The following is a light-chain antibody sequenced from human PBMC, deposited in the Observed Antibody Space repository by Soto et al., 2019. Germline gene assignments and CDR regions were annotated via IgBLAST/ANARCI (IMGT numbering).Light chain of an antibody. J-gene: IGKJ2*01. CDR3: QQYGSSPYT. CDR1: QSFSSRY. CDR2: GAS. V-gene: IGKV3-20*01. Sequence: EIVLTQSPGTLPLSPGERATLSCRASQSFSSRYLAWYQQKAGQAPRRLIYGASRRATGIPDRFCGSGSGTDFTLTINRLEPEYFAVYFCQQYGSSPYTFCQGTKLEIK.